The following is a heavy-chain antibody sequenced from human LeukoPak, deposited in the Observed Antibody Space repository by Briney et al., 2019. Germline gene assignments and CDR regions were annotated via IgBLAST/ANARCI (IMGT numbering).Heavy chain of an antibody. D-gene: IGHD3-10*01. Sequence: GGSLRLSCTASGFTFDDYAMHWVRQAPGKGLEWVSGISWNSGSIGYADSVKGRFTISRDNAKKSLYLQMNSLRAEDTALYYCAKDVGGASGTYYKDWGQGTLVTVSS. CDR1: GFTFDDYA. J-gene: IGHJ4*02. CDR3: AKDVGGASGTYYKD. CDR2: ISWNSGSI. V-gene: IGHV3-9*01.